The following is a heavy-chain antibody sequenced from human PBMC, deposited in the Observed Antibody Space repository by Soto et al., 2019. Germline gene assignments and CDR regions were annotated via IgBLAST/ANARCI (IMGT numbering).Heavy chain of an antibody. Sequence: ASVKVSCKVSGYTLTELSMHLVRQAPGKGLEWMGGFDPEDGETIYAQKFQGRVTMTEDTSTDTAYMELSSLRSEDTAVYYCATSVGCSGGSCYSYAFDIWGQGTMVTVSS. D-gene: IGHD2-15*01. J-gene: IGHJ3*02. CDR3: ATSVGCSGGSCYSYAFDI. CDR1: GYTLTELS. CDR2: FDPEDGET. V-gene: IGHV1-24*01.